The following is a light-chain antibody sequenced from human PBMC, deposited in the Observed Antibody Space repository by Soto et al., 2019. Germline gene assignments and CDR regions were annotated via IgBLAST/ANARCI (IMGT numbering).Light chain of an antibody. J-gene: IGKJ1*01. CDR3: QHYNSYSEA. CDR1: QTISSW. CDR2: KAP. V-gene: IGKV1-5*03. Sequence: DIQMTQSRSTLSGSVGDRVTITCRASQTISSWLAWYQQKPGKAPKLLIYKAPTLKSGVPSRFSGSGSGTEFTLTISSLQPDDFATYYCQHYNSYSEAFGQGTKVDIK.